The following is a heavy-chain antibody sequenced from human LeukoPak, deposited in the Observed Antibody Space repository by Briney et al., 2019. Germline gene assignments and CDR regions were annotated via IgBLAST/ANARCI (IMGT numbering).Heavy chain of an antibody. Sequence: ASVKVSCKASGYTFTNYGINWVRQAPRQGLEWMGWISAYNGNTNYAQKLQGRLTMTTDTSTTTAYMELRSLRSDDTAVYYCARVVRGLIGSFDIWGQGTMVTVSS. CDR1: GYTFTNYG. J-gene: IGHJ3*02. CDR3: ARVVRGLIGSFDI. CDR2: ISAYNGNT. V-gene: IGHV1-18*01. D-gene: IGHD3-10*01.